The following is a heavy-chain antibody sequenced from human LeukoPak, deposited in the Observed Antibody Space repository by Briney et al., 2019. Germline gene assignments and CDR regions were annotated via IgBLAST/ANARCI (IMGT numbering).Heavy chain of an antibody. V-gene: IGHV4-59*12. CDR3: ARAILSGYPDS. J-gene: IGHJ4*02. Sequence: SETLSLTCSVSGGSISTYYWTWIRQPPGKGLEWIGYIYYSGSTNYDPSLKSRVTISLDTSKNQFSLKLSSVTAADTAVYYCARAILSGYPDSWGQGTLVIVFS. D-gene: IGHD3-3*01. CDR2: IYYSGST. CDR1: GGSISTYY.